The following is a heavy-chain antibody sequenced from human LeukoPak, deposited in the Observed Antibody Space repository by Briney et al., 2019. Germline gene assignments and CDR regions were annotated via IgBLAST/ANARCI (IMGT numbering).Heavy chain of an antibody. CDR3: ARAEAYHYGTTGFQEIGPFDY. J-gene: IGHJ4*02. CDR2: INWNGGST. D-gene: IGHD3-22*01. V-gene: IGHV3-20*04. CDR1: GFTFDDYG. Sequence: PGGSLRLSCAASGFTFDDYGMSWVRQAPGKGLEWVSGINWNGGSTGYADSVKGRFTISRDNAQNSLYLQMNSLRADDTALYYCARAEAYHYGTTGFQEIGPFDYWGQGTLVTVSS.